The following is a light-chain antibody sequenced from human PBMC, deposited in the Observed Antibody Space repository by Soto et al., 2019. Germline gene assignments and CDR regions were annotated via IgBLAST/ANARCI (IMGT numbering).Light chain of an antibody. CDR3: QQFVSSPPT. Sequence: IVLTQSPGTLSLSPGERATLSCRASQSVISTYLAWYQQQPGQAPRLLLYGASNRATGIPDRFSGSGSGTDFTLTITRLEPEDFAVYFCQQFVSSPPTFGQGTKLDIK. CDR2: GAS. CDR1: QSVISTY. V-gene: IGKV3-20*01. J-gene: IGKJ2*01.